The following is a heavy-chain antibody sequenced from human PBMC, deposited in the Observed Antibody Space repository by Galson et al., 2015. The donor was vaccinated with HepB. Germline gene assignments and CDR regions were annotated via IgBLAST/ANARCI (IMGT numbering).Heavy chain of an antibody. CDR2: IYPSGNT. J-gene: IGHJ4*02. V-gene: IGHV4-38-2*02. CDR1: GYSISSGYY. Sequence: LSLTCTVSGYSISSGYYWGWIRQPPGKGLEWVGNIYPSGNTQYNPSLMSRITISVDTSKNQFSLKLNSVTAADTAVYYCATRHLYADYVGYWGQGTLVTVSS. D-gene: IGHD5/OR15-5a*01. CDR3: ATRHLYADYVGY.